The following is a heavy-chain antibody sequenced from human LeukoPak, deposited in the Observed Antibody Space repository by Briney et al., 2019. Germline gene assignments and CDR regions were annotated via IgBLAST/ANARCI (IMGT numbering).Heavy chain of an antibody. CDR1: GFTFSSYW. CDR2: IKEDGSEK. J-gene: IGHJ4*02. V-gene: IGHV3-7*03. CDR3: ARGRGRYCSGGSCSWSDY. D-gene: IGHD2-15*01. Sequence: GGSLRLSCAASGFTFSSYWMSWVRQAPGKGLEWVANIKEDGSEKYYVDSVKGRFTISRDNAKNSLYLQMNSLRAEDTAVYYCARGRGRYCSGGSCSWSDYWGQGTLVTVSS.